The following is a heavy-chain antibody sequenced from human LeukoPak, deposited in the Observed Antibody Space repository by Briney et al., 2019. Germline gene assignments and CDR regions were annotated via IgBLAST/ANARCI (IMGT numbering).Heavy chain of an antibody. D-gene: IGHD1-14*01. CDR3: AKDPGSIRNHFDS. CDR2: TSYAGDSK. V-gene: IGHV3-30*18. Sequence: GGSLRLSCSASGFNFNSYAIHWVRQAPGKGLEWVAVTSYAGDSKYYADSLKGRFTISRDNSKNTLYLQMDTLRPEDTALYYCAKDPGSIRNHFDSWGQGTLVTVSS. J-gene: IGHJ4*02. CDR1: GFNFNSYA.